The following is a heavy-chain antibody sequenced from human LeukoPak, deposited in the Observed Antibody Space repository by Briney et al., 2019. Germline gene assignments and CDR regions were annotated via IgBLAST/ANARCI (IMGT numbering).Heavy chain of an antibody. CDR1: GVTLSTYA. V-gene: IGHV3-23*01. D-gene: IGHD2-15*01. Sequence: GGSLRLSCAASGVTLSTYAMSWVRQAPGKGLEWVSAISGSGGSTYFADSVKGRFTISRDNSKNTLYLQMNSLRAEDTAVYYCAKAQRDFVVVVAATRDYYYYGMDVWGQGTTVTVSS. CDR2: ISGSGGST. J-gene: IGHJ6*02. CDR3: AKAQRDFVVVVAATRDYYYYGMDV.